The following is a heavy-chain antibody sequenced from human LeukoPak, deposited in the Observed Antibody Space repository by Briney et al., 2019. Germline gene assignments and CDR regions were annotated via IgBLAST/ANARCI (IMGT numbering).Heavy chain of an antibody. CDR1: GFTFSSYA. CDR2: ISGSGGST. Sequence: EGSLRLSCAASGFTFSSYAMSWVRQAPGKGLEWVSAISGSGGSTYYADSVKGRFTISRDNSKNTLYLQMNSLRAEDTAVYYCAKDEMVYAISDYFDYWGQGTLVTVSS. D-gene: IGHD2-8*01. V-gene: IGHV3-23*01. J-gene: IGHJ4*02. CDR3: AKDEMVYAISDYFDY.